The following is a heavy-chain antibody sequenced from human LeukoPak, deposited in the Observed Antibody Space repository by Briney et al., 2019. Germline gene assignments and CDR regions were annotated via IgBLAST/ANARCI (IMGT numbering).Heavy chain of an antibody. J-gene: IGHJ6*03. Sequence: SETLSLTCAVYGGSFSDYYWSWIRQPPGKGLEWIGEINHSGSANYNPSLKSRVTISVDTSKNQFSLKLGSVTAADTAVYYCARGSSLFCSGYGNYYMDVWGKGTTVTVSS. CDR3: ARGSSLFCSGYGNYYMDV. CDR2: INHSGSA. V-gene: IGHV4-34*01. CDR1: GGSFSDYY. D-gene: IGHD3-3*01.